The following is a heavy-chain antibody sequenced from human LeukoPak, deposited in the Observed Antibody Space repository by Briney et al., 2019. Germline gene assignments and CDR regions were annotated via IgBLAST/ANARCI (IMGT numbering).Heavy chain of an antibody. J-gene: IGHJ4*02. Sequence: SETLSLTCAVSGGSISSGGYSWSWIRQPPGKGLEWIGYIYHSGSTYYNPSLKSRVTISVDTSKNQFSLKLSSVTAADTAVYYCARDRGDKGAFDYWGQGTLVTVSS. CDR3: ARDRGDKGAFDY. D-gene: IGHD7-27*01. CDR2: IYHSGST. V-gene: IGHV4-30-2*05. CDR1: GGSISSGGYS.